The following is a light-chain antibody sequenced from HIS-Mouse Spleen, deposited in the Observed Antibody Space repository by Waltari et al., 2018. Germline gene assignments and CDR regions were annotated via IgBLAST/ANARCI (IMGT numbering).Light chain of an antibody. CDR3: CSYAGSSTWV. Sequence: QSALTQPASVSGSPGQSITISCTGTSSDVVRYNLASWSQQHPGKAPKLMIYEGSKRPSGVSNRFSGSKSGNTASLTISGLQAEDEADYYCCSYAGSSTWVFGGGTKLTVL. J-gene: IGLJ3*02. CDR1: SSDVVRYNL. V-gene: IGLV2-23*01. CDR2: EGS.